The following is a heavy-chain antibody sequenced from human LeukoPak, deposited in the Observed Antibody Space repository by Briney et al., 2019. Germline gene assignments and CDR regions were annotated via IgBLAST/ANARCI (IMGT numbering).Heavy chain of an antibody. CDR2: IKPDGSEK. D-gene: IGHD3-10*01. J-gene: IGHJ4*02. Sequence: PGGSLRLSCAASGFTFSSYWMSWVRQSPGQGLEWVANIKPDGSEKYFMHSVKGRFTISRDNAKNALYLEMNSLRAEDTAEYFCARERMYSGSGSTYPYYDYWGQGTLVTVSS. CDR3: ARERMYSGSGSTYPYYDY. CDR1: GFTFSSYW. V-gene: IGHV3-7*01.